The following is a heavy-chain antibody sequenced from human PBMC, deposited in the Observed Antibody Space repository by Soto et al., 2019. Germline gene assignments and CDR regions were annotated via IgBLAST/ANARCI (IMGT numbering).Heavy chain of an antibody. CDR1: GFTFSSYA. CDR2: ISGSGGST. V-gene: IGHV3-23*01. Sequence: GGSLRLSCAASGFTFSSYAMSWVRQAPGKGLEWVSAISGSGGSTYYADSVKGRFTISRDKSKNTMYLQMNSLRAEDTAVYYCAKDLRSEQWLVFPEYFQHWGQGTLVTVSS. CDR3: AKDLRSEQWLVFPEYFQH. D-gene: IGHD6-19*01. J-gene: IGHJ1*01.